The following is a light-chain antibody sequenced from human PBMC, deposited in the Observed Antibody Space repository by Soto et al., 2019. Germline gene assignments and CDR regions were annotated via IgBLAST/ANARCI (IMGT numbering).Light chain of an antibody. CDR1: QSVRSK. CDR3: QQYYSTPIT. J-gene: IGKJ5*01. V-gene: IGKV3-15*01. CDR2: GAS. Sequence: EVVMTQSPDTLSVSPGETVTLSCRASQSVRSKLAWYQQKPGQAPRLFIYGASTRATGIPARFSGSGSGTDFTLTISSLQAEDVAVYYCQQYYSTPITFGQGTRLEIK.